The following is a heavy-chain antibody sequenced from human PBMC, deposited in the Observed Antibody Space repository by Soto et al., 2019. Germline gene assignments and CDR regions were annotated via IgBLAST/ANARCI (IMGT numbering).Heavy chain of an antibody. D-gene: IGHD3-3*01. CDR3: ATLLSVVIIEPLDF. CDR1: GFAFSTSV. CDR2: ITSSSSYI. V-gene: IGHV3-21*01. Sequence: PGGSLRLSCAASGFAFSTSVMNWVRQAPGKGLEWVSSITSSSSYIYYTASVEGRFTISRDNAKDSLFLQMDSLTVEDTAIYYCATLLSVVIIEPLDFWGQGTLVTVSS. J-gene: IGHJ4*02.